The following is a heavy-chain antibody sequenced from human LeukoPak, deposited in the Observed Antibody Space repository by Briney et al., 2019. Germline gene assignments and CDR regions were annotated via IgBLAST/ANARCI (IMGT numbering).Heavy chain of an antibody. CDR1: GFTFSGYS. J-gene: IGHJ4*02. V-gene: IGHV3-21*01. D-gene: IGHD6-19*01. CDR2: ISSSSSYI. CDR3: ARGAYSSGWYGYY. Sequence: GGSLRLSCAASGFTFSGYSMNWVRQAPGKGLEWVSSISSSSSYIYYADSVKGRFTISRDNAKNSLYLQMNSLRAEDTAVYYCARGAYSSGWYGYYWGQGTLVTVSS.